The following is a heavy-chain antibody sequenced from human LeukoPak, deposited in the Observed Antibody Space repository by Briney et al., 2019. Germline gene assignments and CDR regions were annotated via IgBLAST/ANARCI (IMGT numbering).Heavy chain of an antibody. V-gene: IGHV4-39*07. Sequence: SETLSLTCSVSGGSISTSNYNWGWIRQSPGRGLELIGAIHYSGNTNYNPSLKSRVSLSLDTSKNEFSLNLSSVTAADTAVYYCARDYYGSGKGWFDPWGQGTLVTVSS. J-gene: IGHJ5*02. CDR2: IHYSGNT. D-gene: IGHD3-10*01. CDR1: GGSISTSNYN. CDR3: ARDYYGSGKGWFDP.